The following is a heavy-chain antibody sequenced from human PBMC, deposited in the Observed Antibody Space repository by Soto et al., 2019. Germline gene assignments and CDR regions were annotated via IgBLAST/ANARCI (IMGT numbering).Heavy chain of an antibody. V-gene: IGHV1-46*01. CDR2: INPNDGST. D-gene: IGHD4-17*01. CDR1: GYTFTNCY. CDR3: ARDLPTVLTLSPTYYCIDV. J-gene: IGHJ6*02. Sequence: QVQLMQSGAEVRKPGASVRLSCKASGYTFTNCYLHWVRQAPGQGLEWMGIINPNDGSTTYPQKFQGRVTMTRDTSTSTVYMELGSLRSEDTAVYFCARDLPTVLTLSPTYYCIDVLGQGTTVTVSS.